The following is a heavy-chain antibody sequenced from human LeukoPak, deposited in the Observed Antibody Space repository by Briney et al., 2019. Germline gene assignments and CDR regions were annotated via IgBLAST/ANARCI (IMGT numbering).Heavy chain of an antibody. CDR1: GFTFSSYA. V-gene: IGHV3-23*01. D-gene: IGHD2-2*01. CDR2: ISGSGGST. J-gene: IGHJ4*02. CDR3: AKEGSYCSSTSCLAERRDY. Sequence: GGSLRLSCAASGFTFSSYAMSWVRQAPGKGLEWVSAISGSGGSTYYAGSVKGRFTISRDNSKNTLYLQMNSLRAEDTAVYYCAKEGSYCSSTSCLAERRDYWGQGTLVTVSS.